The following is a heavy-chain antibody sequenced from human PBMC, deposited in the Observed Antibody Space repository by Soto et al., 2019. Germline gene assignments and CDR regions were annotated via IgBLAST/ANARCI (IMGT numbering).Heavy chain of an antibody. Sequence: EVQLVESGGGLVQPGRSLRLSCAASGFAFANYEMHWVRQAPGKGLDWVAYINGGGDVKYYADSVEGRFTISRDDAKNALFLQMDNLIAEDPAIYYCARLSGDGFWKSFSPYNLSESWGQGALVTVSS. V-gene: IGHV3-48*03. CDR2: INGGGDVK. D-gene: IGHD3-3*01. J-gene: IGHJ5*01. CDR3: ARLSGDGFWKSFSPYNLSES. CDR1: GFAFANYE.